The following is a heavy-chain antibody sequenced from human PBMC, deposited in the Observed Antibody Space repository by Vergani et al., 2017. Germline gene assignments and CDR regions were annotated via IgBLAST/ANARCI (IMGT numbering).Heavy chain of an antibody. J-gene: IGHJ4*02. D-gene: IGHD3-22*01. CDR2: IYYSGST. V-gene: IGHV4-61*08. Sequence: QLQLQESGPGLVKPSETLSLTCTVSGGSISSGGYYWSWIRQHPGKGLEWIGYIYYSGSTNYNPSLKSRVTISVDTSKNQFSLKLSSVTAADTAVYYCARDRGYYDSSGYYLYYFDYWGQGTLVTVSS. CDR3: ARDRGYYDSSGYYLYYFDY. CDR1: GGSISSGGYY.